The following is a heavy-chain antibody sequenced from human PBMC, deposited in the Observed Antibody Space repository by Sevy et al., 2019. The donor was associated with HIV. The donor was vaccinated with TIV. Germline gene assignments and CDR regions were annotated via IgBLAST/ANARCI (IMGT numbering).Heavy chain of an antibody. V-gene: IGHV3-48*02. J-gene: IGHJ5*02. CDR1: AFTFSSYS. CDR2: ISSSSSTI. CDR3: ARDDPYSSGNWFDP. Sequence: GGSLRLSCAASAFTFSSYSMNWVRQAPGKGLEWVSYISSSSSTIYYADSVKGRFTISRDNAKNSLYLQMNSLRDEDTAVYYCARDDPYSSGNWFDPWGQGTLVTVSS. D-gene: IGHD6-19*01.